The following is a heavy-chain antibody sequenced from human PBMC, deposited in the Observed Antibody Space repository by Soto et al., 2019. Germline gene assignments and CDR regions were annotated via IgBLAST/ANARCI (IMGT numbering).Heavy chain of an antibody. V-gene: IGHV1-69*13. CDR2: SIPIFGTA. CDR1: GGTFSNYP. D-gene: IGHD5-12*01. Sequence: SVKVSCKASGGTFSNYPITWVRQAPGEGLEWMGGSIPIFGTANYAQKFQGRVTISVDESTSTAYMELSSLRSEDTAVYYCARGRGYSGDDHYYYFDMDVWGQGTTVTVSS. J-gene: IGHJ6*02. CDR3: ARGRGYSGDDHYYYFDMDV.